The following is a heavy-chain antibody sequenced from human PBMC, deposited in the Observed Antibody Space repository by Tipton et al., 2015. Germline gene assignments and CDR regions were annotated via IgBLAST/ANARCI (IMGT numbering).Heavy chain of an antibody. CDR1: GVSVTSGSYY. CDR2: IYHTGST. J-gene: IGHJ1*01. CDR3: ARDAGIVAAPSRYFQY. V-gene: IGHV4-61*01. D-gene: IGHD2-15*01. Sequence: LRLSCTVSGVSVTSGSYYWSWIRQPPGKGLEWIGYIYHTGSTIYNPSLKSRVTISLDRSKNQFSLRLTSVTAADTAMYYCARDAGIVAAPSRYFQYWGRGTLVTVSS.